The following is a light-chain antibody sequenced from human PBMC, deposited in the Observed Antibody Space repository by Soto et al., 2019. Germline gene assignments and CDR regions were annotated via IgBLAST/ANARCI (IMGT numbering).Light chain of an antibody. CDR2: AAS. CDR1: QGISNY. J-gene: IGKJ3*01. V-gene: IGKV1-27*01. Sequence: DIQMTQSPSSLSASVGDRVTITCRASQGISNYLAWYQQKPGKVPKLLIYAASTLQSGVPSRFSGSGSGTDFTLTINSLQPEDVATYYCQNDTSAPFTFGPGTTVDIK. CDR3: QNDTSAPFT.